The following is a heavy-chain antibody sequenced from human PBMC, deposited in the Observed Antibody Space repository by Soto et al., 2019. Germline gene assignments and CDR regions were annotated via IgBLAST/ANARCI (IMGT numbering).Heavy chain of an antibody. Sequence: SETLSLTCTVSGGSISSGGYYWSWIRQHPGKGPEWIGYIYYSGSTYYNPSLKSRVTISVDTSKNQFSLKLSSVTAADTAVYYCAREFAYCGGDCYHGHFDYWGQGTLVTVSS. D-gene: IGHD2-21*02. J-gene: IGHJ4*02. CDR1: GGSISSGGYY. CDR2: IYYSGST. CDR3: AREFAYCGGDCYHGHFDY. V-gene: IGHV4-31*03.